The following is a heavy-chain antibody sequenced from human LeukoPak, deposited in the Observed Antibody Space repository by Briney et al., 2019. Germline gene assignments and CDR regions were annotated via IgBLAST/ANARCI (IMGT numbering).Heavy chain of an antibody. CDR1: GGSISSSSYY. V-gene: IGHV4-39*07. Sequence: SSETLSLTCTVSGGSISSSSYYWGWIRQPPGKGLEWIGSIYYSGSTYYNPSLKSRVTISVDTSKNQFSLKLSSVTAADTAVYYCARGALSFSRLSFDYWGQGTLVTVSS. CDR2: IYYSGST. D-gene: IGHD3-16*02. CDR3: ARGALSFSRLSFDY. J-gene: IGHJ4*02.